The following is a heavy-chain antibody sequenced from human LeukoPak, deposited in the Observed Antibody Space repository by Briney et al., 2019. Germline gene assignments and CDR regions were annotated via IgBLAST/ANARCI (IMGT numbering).Heavy chain of an antibody. V-gene: IGHV1-2*02. CDR3: ARDRDYSNTERGFDY. CDR2: INPNSGET. J-gene: IGHJ4*02. Sequence: ASVKVSCKTSGYTFTDYYIHWVRQAPGQGLEWMGWINPNSGETNSAQKFQGRVTMTGDTSISTAYMELRRVTSDDTAVYYCARDRDYSNTERGFDYWGQGTTVTVSS. D-gene: IGHD4-11*01. CDR1: GYTFTDYY.